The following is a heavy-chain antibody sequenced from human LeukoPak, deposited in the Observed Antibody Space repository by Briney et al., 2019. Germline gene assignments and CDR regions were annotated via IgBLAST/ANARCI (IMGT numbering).Heavy chain of an antibody. CDR1: GFTFTNYA. CDR3: AKSERFDP. Sequence: GGSLRLSCAASGFTFTNYAMSWVRQAPGKGLEWVSTIGGSGAATKYADSVKGRFTISRDNSKNTLYLQMNSLRADDTAVYYCAKSERFDPWGQGTLVTVSS. CDR2: IGGSGAAT. J-gene: IGHJ5*02. V-gene: IGHV3-23*01.